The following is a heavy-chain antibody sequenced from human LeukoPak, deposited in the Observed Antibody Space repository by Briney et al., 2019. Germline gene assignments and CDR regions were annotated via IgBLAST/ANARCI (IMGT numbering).Heavy chain of an antibody. D-gene: IGHD3-22*01. CDR2: IYHTGST. CDR3: ARASGTDSSGYVQIDY. Sequence: SETLSLTCEVSGYSVSSDKYWGWIRQPPGKGLEWIGSIYHTGSTYYNPSLKSRVSISVDTSKNQFSLKFTSVTAEDTAVYYCARASGTDSSGYVQIDYWGQGTLVTVSS. J-gene: IGHJ4*02. CDR1: GYSVSSDKY. V-gene: IGHV4-38-2*01.